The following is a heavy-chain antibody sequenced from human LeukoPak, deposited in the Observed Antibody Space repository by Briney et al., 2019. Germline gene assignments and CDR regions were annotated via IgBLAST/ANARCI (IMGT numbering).Heavy chain of an antibody. Sequence: GGSPSPSCAASGFTFSSYAMTWVRQAPGKGLELVSTISGSGVNTYYADSVKGRFTISRDNSKNTLYLQMNSLRAEDTAVYYCAKERFGFVDYWGQGTLVTVSS. CDR2: ISGSGVNT. CDR3: AKERFGFVDY. CDR1: GFTFSSYA. V-gene: IGHV3-23*01. D-gene: IGHD3-10*01. J-gene: IGHJ4*02.